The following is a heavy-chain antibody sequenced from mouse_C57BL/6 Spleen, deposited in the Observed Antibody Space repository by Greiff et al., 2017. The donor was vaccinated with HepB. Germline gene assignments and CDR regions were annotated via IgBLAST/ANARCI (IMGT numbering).Heavy chain of an antibody. D-gene: IGHD5-2*01. CDR1: GYAFSSSW. CDR2: IYPGDGDT. J-gene: IGHJ2*01. Sequence: LQESGPELVKPGASVKISCKASGYAFSSSWMNWVKQRPGKGLEWIGRIYPGDGDTNYNGKFKGKATLTADKSSSTAYMQLSSLTSEDSAVYFCAREYGRVYFDYWGQGTTLTVSS. CDR3: AREYGRVYFDY. V-gene: IGHV1-82*01.